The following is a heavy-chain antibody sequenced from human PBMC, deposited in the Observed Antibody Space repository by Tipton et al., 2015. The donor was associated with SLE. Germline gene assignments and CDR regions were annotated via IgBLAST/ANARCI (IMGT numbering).Heavy chain of an antibody. D-gene: IGHD5-12*01. V-gene: IGHV4-4*02. CDR1: GGSIRSSNW. CDR2: IHHSGST. Sequence: TLSLTCAVSGGSIRSSNWWSWVRQPPGKGLEWIGEIHHSGSTNSNPSLKSRVTISADTSKNQFSLKVSSVTAADSAVYYCANDYGGSRGYDNCFDPWGQGILVTVSS. J-gene: IGHJ5*02. CDR3: ANDYGGSRGYDNCFDP.